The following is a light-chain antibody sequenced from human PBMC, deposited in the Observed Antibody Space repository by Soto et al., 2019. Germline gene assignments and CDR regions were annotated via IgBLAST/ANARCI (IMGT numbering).Light chain of an antibody. CDR1: QSVSSNY. V-gene: IGKV3-11*01. CDR3: QQRSNLIT. Sequence: EIVLTQSPGTLSLSPGARATLSCRATQSVSSNYLAWYQQKSGQAPRLLIYGASNRATGIPARFSGSGSGTDFTLTISSLEPEDFAVYYCQQRSNLITFGQGTRLEIK. CDR2: GAS. J-gene: IGKJ5*01.